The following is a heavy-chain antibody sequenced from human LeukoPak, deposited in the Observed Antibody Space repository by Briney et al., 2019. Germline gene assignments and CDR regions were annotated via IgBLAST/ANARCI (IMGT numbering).Heavy chain of an antibody. CDR2: ITTNTGNP. D-gene: IGHD5-24*01. CDR3: ARDASTIRFDY. CDR1: GYTFTSHS. J-gene: IGHJ4*02. V-gene: IGHV7-4-1*02. Sequence: ASVKVSCKASGYTFTSHSINWLRQAPEQGLEWMGWITTNTGNPTYAQGFTGRFVFSLDTSVSTAYLQISSLKAEDTAVYYCARDASTIRFDYWGQGTLVTVSS.